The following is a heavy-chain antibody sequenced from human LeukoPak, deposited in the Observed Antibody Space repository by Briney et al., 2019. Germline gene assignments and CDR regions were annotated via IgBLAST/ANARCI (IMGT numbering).Heavy chain of an antibody. V-gene: IGHV4-59*01. D-gene: IGHD4-11*01. CDR2: IYYSVST. Sequence: SETLSLTCTVSGGPIRSYYWSWIRQSPGKGLEWIGYIYYSVSTNYNPSLKSRVTISVDTSKNQFSLKLNSVTAADTAVYYCARIPVPTVTTIYYYMDVWGKGTTVTVSS. CDR1: GGPIRSYY. J-gene: IGHJ6*03. CDR3: ARIPVPTVTTIYYYMDV.